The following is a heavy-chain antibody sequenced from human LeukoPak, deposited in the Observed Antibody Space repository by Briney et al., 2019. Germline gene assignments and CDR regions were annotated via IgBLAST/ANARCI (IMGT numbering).Heavy chain of an antibody. V-gene: IGHV6-1*01. Sequence: SQTLSLTFAISGDSVSIANTAWSWIRQSPSRGLEWLGGTYYRSKWFTDYAVSVRSRLTINPDTSKNQFSLKLSSVTAADTAVYYCARGSYHEQWLVPDWFDSWGREPWSPSPQ. J-gene: IGHJ5*01. CDR1: GDSVSIANTA. CDR3: ARGSYHEQWLVPDWFDS. CDR2: TYYRSKWFT. D-gene: IGHD6-19*01.